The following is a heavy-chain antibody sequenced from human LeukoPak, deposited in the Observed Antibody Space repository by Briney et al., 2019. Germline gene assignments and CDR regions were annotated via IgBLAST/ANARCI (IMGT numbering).Heavy chain of an antibody. CDR2: MNPNSGNT. Sequence: GASVKVSCKASGYTFTSYDINWVRQATGQGLEWMGWMNPNSGNTGYAQKFQGRVTMTRNTSISTAYTELSSLRSEDAAVYYCARGPPREIVLMVYAISYDYWGQGTLVTVSS. CDR3: ARGPPREIVLMVYAISYDY. D-gene: IGHD2-8*01. V-gene: IGHV1-8*01. J-gene: IGHJ4*02. CDR1: GYTFTSYD.